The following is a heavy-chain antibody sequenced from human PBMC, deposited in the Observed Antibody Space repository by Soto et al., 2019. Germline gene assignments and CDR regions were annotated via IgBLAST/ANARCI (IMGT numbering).Heavy chain of an antibody. D-gene: IGHD3-22*01. Sequence: QLQLQESGSELVKPSQTLSLTCAVSGGSISSGGYSWSWIRQPPGKGLEWIGYIYHIGSTYYNPSLKSRVNISVDRPKNQISLKLSSVTAADTAEYYCATRRGGYDSSGYDCRGEGTLVTVSS. CDR3: ATRRGGYDSSGYDC. V-gene: IGHV4-30-2*01. CDR2: IYHIGST. CDR1: GGSISSGGYS. J-gene: IGHJ4*02.